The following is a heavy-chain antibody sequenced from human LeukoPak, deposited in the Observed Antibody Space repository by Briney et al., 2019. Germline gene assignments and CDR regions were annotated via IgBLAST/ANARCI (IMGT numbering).Heavy chain of an antibody. Sequence: ASVKVSCKASGYTFTGYYMHWVRQAPGQGLEWMGWINPNSGGTNYAQRFQGRVTMTRDTSINTAYMVLNRLRSDDTAVYYCATTGVDGWFGPWGQGTLVTVSS. V-gene: IGHV1-2*02. D-gene: IGHD3-3*01. CDR3: ATTGVDGWFGP. J-gene: IGHJ5*02. CDR1: GYTFTGYY. CDR2: INPNSGGT.